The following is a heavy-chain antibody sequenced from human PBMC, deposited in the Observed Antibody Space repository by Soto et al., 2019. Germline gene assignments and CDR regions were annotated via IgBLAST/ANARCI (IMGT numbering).Heavy chain of an antibody. CDR3: ARPGLELPHIVVVPAAGYYYGMDV. Sequence: SVKVSCQASVGTFSSYAISWVRQAPGQGLEWMGGISPIFGTANYAQKFQGRVTITADESTSTAYMGLSSLRSEYTAVYYCARPGLELPHIVVVPAAGYYYGMDVWGQGTTVTVSS. CDR1: VGTFSSYA. CDR2: ISPIFGTA. J-gene: IGHJ6*02. D-gene: IGHD2-2*01. V-gene: IGHV1-69*13.